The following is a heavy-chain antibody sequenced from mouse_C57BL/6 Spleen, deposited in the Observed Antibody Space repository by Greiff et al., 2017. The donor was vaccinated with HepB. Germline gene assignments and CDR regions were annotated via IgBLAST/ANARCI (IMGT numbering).Heavy chain of an antibody. J-gene: IGHJ3*01. D-gene: IGHD2-1*01. CDR3: ARDRVNYPFAY. CDR1: GFTFSDFY. CDR2: SRNKANDYTT. Sequence: EVMLVESGGGLVQSGRSLRLSCATSGFTFSDFYMEWVRQAPGKGLEWIAASRNKANDYTTEYSASVKGRFIVSRDTSQSILYLQMNALRAEDTAIYYCARDRVNYPFAYWGQGTLVTVSA. V-gene: IGHV7-1*01.